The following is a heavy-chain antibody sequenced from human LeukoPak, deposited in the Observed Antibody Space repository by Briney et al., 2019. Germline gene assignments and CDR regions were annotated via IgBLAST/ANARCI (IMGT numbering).Heavy chain of an antibody. J-gene: IGHJ5*02. D-gene: IGHD2-2*02. V-gene: IGHV4-39*01. CDR1: GGSVSSGDYY. Sequence: SETLSLTCTVSGGSVSSGDYYWSWIRQPPGKGLEWIGSIYYSGSTYYNPSLKSRVTISVDTSKNQFSLKLNSVTAADTAVYYCAGRDIVAVPAAIGAWFDPWGQGTLVTVSS. CDR2: IYYSGST. CDR3: AGRDIVAVPAAIGAWFDP.